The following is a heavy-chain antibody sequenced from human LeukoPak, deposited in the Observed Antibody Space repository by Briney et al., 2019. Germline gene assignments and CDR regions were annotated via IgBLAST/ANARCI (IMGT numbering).Heavy chain of an antibody. D-gene: IGHD3-9*01. Sequence: PGGSLRLSCAASGFTVSSNYMSWVRQAPGKGLEWVSVIYSGGSTYYADSVKGRFTISRDNSKNTLYLQMNSLRAEDTAVYYCARDPPPRGNQTGDWGQGTLVTVSS. V-gene: IGHV3-53*01. CDR3: ARDPPPRGNQTGD. CDR1: GFTVSSNY. J-gene: IGHJ4*02. CDR2: IYSGGST.